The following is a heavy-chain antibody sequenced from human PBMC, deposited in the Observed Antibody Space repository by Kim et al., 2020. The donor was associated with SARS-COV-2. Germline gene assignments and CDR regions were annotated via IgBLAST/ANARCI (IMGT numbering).Heavy chain of an antibody. CDR2: VTPGGGG. D-gene: IGHD2-8*01. J-gene: IGHJ4*02. CDR3: AKLGTDLRLIVGR. V-gene: IGHV3-23*01. CDR1: GFTFGDFA. Sequence: GGSLRLSCAGSGFTFGDFAMAWVRQAPGKGPEWVSGVTPGGGGYYADSVKGRYTISRDKTKSTIYLQMITLRVEDTAVYYCAKLGTDLRLIVGRWGQGTLVTVSS.